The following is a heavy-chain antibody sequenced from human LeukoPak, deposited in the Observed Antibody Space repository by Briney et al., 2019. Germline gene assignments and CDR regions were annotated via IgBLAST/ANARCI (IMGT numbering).Heavy chain of an antibody. J-gene: IGHJ4*02. CDR1: GFTVSNNY. CDR3: TRDVNYDHTY. Sequence: GGSLRLTCAASGFTVSNNYMSWVRQAPGKGPEWVSVIYSGVTAHYADSVKGRFTISRDNSKNTLYLQMNNLRADDTAVYYCTRDVNYDHTYWGQGTLVTVSS. V-gene: IGHV3-66*01. D-gene: IGHD1-7*01. CDR2: IYSGVTA.